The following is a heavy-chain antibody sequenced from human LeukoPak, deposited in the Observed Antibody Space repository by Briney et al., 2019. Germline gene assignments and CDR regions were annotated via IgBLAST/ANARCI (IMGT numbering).Heavy chain of an antibody. V-gene: IGHV3-23*01. Sequence: GGSLRLSCAASGFTLSNHAMIWVRQAPGKGLEWVSSISGSGAMTYYADSVKGRFTISRDNSKNTLYLQMNSLRAEDTAVYYCAKDGGSYYFAYYYYMDVWGKGTTVTISS. D-gene: IGHD3-10*01. CDR2: ISGSGAMT. CDR3: AKDGGSYYFAYYYYMDV. CDR1: GFTLSNHA. J-gene: IGHJ6*03.